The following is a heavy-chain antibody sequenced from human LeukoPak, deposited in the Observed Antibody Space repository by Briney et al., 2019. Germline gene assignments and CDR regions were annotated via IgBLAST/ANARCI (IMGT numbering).Heavy chain of an antibody. CDR2: YDPDGRR. CDR1: GFTVTDNY. J-gene: IGHJ4*02. CDR3: ARTNPVYGDYDY. D-gene: IGHD4-17*01. Sequence: HTGGSLRLSCAVSGFTVTDNYMSWVRQSPGKGLQWVSVYDPDGRRYYADSVKGRFTISREISRNTQLLQMNSLRPDETAVHYCARTNPVYGDYDYWGQGTLVTVSS. V-gene: IGHV3-53*01.